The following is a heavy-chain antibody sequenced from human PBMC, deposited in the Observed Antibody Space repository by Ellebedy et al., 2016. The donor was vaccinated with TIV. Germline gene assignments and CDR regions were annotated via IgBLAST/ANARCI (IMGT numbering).Heavy chain of an antibody. CDR1: GDSITSSTYY. Sequence: SETLSLTXTASGDSITSSTYYWGWIRQPPGKGLEWVVSIYYSGSTHYNPSLKSRVIISVDTTKNQFSLKLSSVTAADTAVYYCAHSFVSSTSWAGGMDVWGQGTTVTVSS. D-gene: IGHD2-2*01. CDR2: IYYSGST. J-gene: IGHJ6*02. V-gene: IGHV4-39*07. CDR3: AHSFVSSTSWAGGMDV.